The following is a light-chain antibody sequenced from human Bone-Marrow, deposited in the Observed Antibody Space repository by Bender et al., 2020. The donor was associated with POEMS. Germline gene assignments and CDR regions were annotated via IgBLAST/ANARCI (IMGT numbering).Light chain of an antibody. J-gene: IGLJ3*02. CDR2: DVS. CDR3: QSYDDTNLV. CDR1: SRDIGNYDY. Sequence: QSALTQPPSASGSPGHSVTISCTGTSRDIGNYDYVSWYQQHPGKAPKLMIYDVSKRPSGVPDRFSGSKSGNTASLTISGLKTEDEADYYCQSYDDTNLVFGGGTKLTVL. V-gene: IGLV2-8*01.